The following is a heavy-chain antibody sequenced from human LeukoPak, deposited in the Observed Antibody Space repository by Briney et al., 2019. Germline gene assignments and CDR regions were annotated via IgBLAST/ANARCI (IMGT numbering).Heavy chain of an antibody. D-gene: IGHD5-18*01. J-gene: IGHJ3*02. CDR3: ARGPPTYTAMVTGDAFDI. Sequence: ASVKVSCKASGYTFTSYDINWLRQATGQGLEWMGWMNPNSGNTGYAQKFQGRVTMTRNTSISTAYMELSSLRSEDTAVYYCARGPPTYTAMVTGDAFDIWGQGTMVTVSS. V-gene: IGHV1-8*01. CDR2: MNPNSGNT. CDR1: GYTFTSYD.